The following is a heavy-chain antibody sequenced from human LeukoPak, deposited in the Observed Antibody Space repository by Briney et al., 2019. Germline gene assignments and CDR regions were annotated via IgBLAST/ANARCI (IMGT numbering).Heavy chain of an antibody. Sequence: ASVKVSCKTSGYTFTSYGVSWVRQAPGQGLEWMGWISAYNGNAKYAQKFQGRVTMTTDTSTSTAYMELRSLTSVDTAMYFCARDQMTGGDYWGQGTLVTVSS. CDR1: GYTFTSYG. D-gene: IGHD3-16*01. V-gene: IGHV1-18*01. CDR2: ISAYNGNA. CDR3: ARDQMTGGDY. J-gene: IGHJ4*02.